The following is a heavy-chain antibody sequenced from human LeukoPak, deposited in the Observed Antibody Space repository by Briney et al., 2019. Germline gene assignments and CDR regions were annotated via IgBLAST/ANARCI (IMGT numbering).Heavy chain of an antibody. V-gene: IGHV4-4*07. J-gene: IGHJ3*02. CDR3: ARLSRIRIFGVAFDAFDI. CDR1: GGSISSYY. CDR2: IYTSGST. D-gene: IGHD3-3*01. Sequence: SETLSLTCTVSGGSISSYYWSWIRQPAGKGLEWIGRIYTSGSTNYNPSLKSRVTMSVDTSKNQFSLKLSSVTAADTAVYYCARLSRIRIFGVAFDAFDIWGQGTMVTVSS.